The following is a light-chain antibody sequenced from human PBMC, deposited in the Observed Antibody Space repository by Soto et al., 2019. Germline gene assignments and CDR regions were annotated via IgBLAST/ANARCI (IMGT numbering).Light chain of an antibody. V-gene: IGLV2-14*01. CDR2: DVS. Sequence: QSALTQPASVSGSPGQSITISCTGTSSDVGGYNYVSWYQQHPGEAPKLMICDVSNRPSGVSNRFSGSKSGNTASLTISGLQAEDEADYYCSSYTSSSTLVFGGGTKLTVL. CDR3: SSYTSSSTLV. J-gene: IGLJ2*01. CDR1: SSDVGGYNY.